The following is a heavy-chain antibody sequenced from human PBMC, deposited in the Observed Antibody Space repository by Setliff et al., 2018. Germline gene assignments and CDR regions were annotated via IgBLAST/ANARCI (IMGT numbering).Heavy chain of an antibody. J-gene: IGHJ4*02. V-gene: IGHV1-69*05. Sequence: SVKVSCKASGYTLTTYFMKWVRQAPGQGLEWMGGTIPSFGSTKYAQKFQDRVTIITDESTSTAYMELSSLRTEDTAVYYCATGSLVAAGTGHWGQGTLVTVSS. D-gene: IGHD6-13*01. CDR3: ATGSLVAAGTGH. CDR1: GYTLTTYF. CDR2: TIPSFGST.